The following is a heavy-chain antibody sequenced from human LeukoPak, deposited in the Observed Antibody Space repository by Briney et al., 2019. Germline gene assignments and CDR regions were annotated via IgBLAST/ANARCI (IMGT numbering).Heavy chain of an antibody. D-gene: IGHD2-21*01. V-gene: IGHV3-30-3*01. J-gene: IGHJ3*02. CDR1: GFTFSTYF. Sequence: GGSLRLSCAASGFTFSTYFMHWVRQAPGKGLEWVADIASDGSRTFYVESVKGRFTISRDNSKNTLYLQMNSLRAEDTAVYFCARERQDTILHSGAFDIWGQGTMVTVSS. CDR3: ARERQDTILHSGAFDI. CDR2: IASDGSRT.